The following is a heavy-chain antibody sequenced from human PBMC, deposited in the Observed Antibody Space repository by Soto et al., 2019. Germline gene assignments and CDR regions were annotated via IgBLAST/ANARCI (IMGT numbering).Heavy chain of an antibody. J-gene: IGHJ4*02. CDR1: GGSINNYY. Sequence: SETLSHPCSVSGGSINNYYCIWIRQPPGKGLEWIGYIYYSGSTNYNPSLKSRVTISVDTSKNQFSLKLSSVTAADTAVYYCARRWGPTFDFWGQGTRVT. D-gene: IGHD1-26*01. V-gene: IGHV4-59*01. CDR2: IYYSGST. CDR3: ARRWGPTFDF.